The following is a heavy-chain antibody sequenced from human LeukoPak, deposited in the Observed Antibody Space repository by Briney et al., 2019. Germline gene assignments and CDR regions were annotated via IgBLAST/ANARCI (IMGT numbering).Heavy chain of an antibody. CDR1: DYSISSGFY. CDR2: FYHSGTT. V-gene: IGHV4-38-2*02. Sequence: SETLSLTCSVSDYSISSGFYWDWIRQPPGRGLEWIGTFYHSGTTYYSPSLKSRVTISVDTSKNQFSLRLSSVTAADTAVYYCAREQAQGYFDLWGRGTLVTVSS. CDR3: AREQAQGYFDL. J-gene: IGHJ2*01.